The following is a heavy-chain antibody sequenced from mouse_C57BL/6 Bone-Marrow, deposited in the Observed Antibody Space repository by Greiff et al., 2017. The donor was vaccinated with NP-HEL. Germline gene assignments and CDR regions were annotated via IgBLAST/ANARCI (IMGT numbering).Heavy chain of an antibody. Sequence: EVMLVESGGGLVQPGGSLSLSCAASGFTFTDYYMSWVRQPPGKALEWLGFIRNKANGYTTEYSASVKGRFTISRDNSQSILYLQMNALRAEDSATYYCAPIYYDYDDYAMDYWGQGTSVTVSS. D-gene: IGHD2-4*01. J-gene: IGHJ4*01. V-gene: IGHV7-3*01. CDR3: APIYYDYDDYAMDY. CDR1: GFTFTDYY. CDR2: IRNKANGYTT.